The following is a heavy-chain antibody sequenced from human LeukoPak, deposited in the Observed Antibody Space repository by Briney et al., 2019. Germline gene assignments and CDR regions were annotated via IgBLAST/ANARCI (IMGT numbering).Heavy chain of an antibody. CDR3: ASDRGGGERPPFDY. CDR2: INPNSGGT. D-gene: IGHD2-15*01. J-gene: IGHJ4*02. Sequence: ASVKVSCKASGYTFTGYYVHWVRQAPGQGLEWMGRINPNSGGTNYARKFQGRVTMTRETSISTAYMELSRLRSGDTAVYYCASDRGGGERPPFDYCGQGTLGSVSS. V-gene: IGHV1-2*06. CDR1: GYTFTGYY.